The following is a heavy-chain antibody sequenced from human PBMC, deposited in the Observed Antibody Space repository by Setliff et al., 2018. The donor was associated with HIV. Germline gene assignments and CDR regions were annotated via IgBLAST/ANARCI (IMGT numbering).Heavy chain of an antibody. J-gene: IGHJ4*02. D-gene: IGHD3-10*01. CDR2: IKQDGSEK. CDR3: ARRWYGSGSYWFDY. Sequence: GGSLRLSCAASGFTFSSYWMSWVRQAPGKGLEWVANIKQDGSEKYYVDSVKGRFTISRDNAKNSLYLQMNSLRAEDTAVYYCARRWYGSGSYWFDYWGQGTLVTVSS. V-gene: IGHV3-7*01. CDR1: GFTFSSYW.